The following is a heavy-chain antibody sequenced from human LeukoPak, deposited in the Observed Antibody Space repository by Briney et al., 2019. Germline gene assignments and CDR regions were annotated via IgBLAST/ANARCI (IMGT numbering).Heavy chain of an antibody. J-gene: IGHJ4*02. Sequence: AAVKGSCKGFGYTPPEFFIHWVGQGPGKRVEGMGGFDPEDDETIYAQKFQGRVTMTEDTSTDTAYMELSSLRSEDTAVYYCAVGSGSYYYFDYWGQGTLVTVSS. CDR2: FDPEDDET. CDR1: GYTPPEFF. V-gene: IGHV1-24*01. D-gene: IGHD3-10*01. CDR3: AVGSGSYYYFDY.